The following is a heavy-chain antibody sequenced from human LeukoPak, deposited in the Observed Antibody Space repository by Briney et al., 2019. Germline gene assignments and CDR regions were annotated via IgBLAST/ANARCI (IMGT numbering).Heavy chain of an antibody. CDR2: IDPSDSYT. CDR3: ARVLGYSYGWNY. V-gene: IGHV5-10-1*01. Sequence: GESLKISCKGSGYKFTSYWINWVRQMPGKGLEWMGRIDPSDSYTMYSPSFQVHVTISADKSISTAYLQWSSLKASDSAMYYCARVLGYSYGWNYWGQGTLVTVSS. D-gene: IGHD5-18*01. J-gene: IGHJ4*02. CDR1: GYKFTSYW.